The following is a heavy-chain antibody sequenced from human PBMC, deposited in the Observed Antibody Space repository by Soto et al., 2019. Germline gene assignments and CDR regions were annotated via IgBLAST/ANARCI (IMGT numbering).Heavy chain of an antibody. CDR2: ISGSGGST. V-gene: IGHV3-23*01. CDR3: AKDPGDNYYYYGMDV. Sequence: GGSLRLSCAASGFTFSSYAMSWVRQAPGKGPEWVSAISGSGGSTYYADSVKGRFTISRDNSKNTLYLQMNSLRAEDTAVYYCAKDPGDNYYYYGMDVWGQGTTVTVSS. J-gene: IGHJ6*02. CDR1: GFTFSSYA.